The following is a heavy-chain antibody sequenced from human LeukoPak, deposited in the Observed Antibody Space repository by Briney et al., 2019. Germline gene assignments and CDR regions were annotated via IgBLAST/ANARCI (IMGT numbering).Heavy chain of an antibody. Sequence: GESRKISCKGSGHSLPSYWIGWVRQVPGKGLEWMGIIYPGDSDSRYSPSFQGQVTTSVDKSESTAYLQWDSLKASDTAIYYCATTSGYDHSGYSRSAFDIWGQGTVVTVSS. CDR2: IYPGDSDS. CDR3: ATTSGYDHSGYSRSAFDI. D-gene: IGHD3-22*01. V-gene: IGHV5-51*01. J-gene: IGHJ3*02. CDR1: GHSLPSYW.